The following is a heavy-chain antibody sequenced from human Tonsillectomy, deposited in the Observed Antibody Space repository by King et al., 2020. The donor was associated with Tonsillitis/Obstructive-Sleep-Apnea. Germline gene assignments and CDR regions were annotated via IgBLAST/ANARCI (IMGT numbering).Heavy chain of an antibody. CDR3: ALSVLTWDYYYYMDV. CDR1: GFSLSSNGVG. J-gene: IGHJ6*03. CDR2: IYWDGDK. V-gene: IGHV2-5*02. D-gene: IGHD7-27*01. Sequence: ITLQESGPTLVKPTQTLTLTCTFSGFSLSSNGVGVGWIRQPPGKALEWLAFIYWDGDKRYSPSLKSRLTINKDTSKNQVVLTMTNMDPVDTATYYCALSVLTWDYYYYMDVWGKGTTVTVSS.